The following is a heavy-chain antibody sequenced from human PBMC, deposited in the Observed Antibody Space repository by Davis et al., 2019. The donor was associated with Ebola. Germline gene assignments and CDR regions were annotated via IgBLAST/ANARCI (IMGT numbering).Heavy chain of an antibody. J-gene: IGHJ4*02. V-gene: IGHV1-2*02. CDR3: ARDPAADYGGKLDY. D-gene: IGHD4-23*01. CDR1: GYIFTGYY. Sequence: ASVKVSCKASGYIFTGYYVHWMRQAPGQGLEWMGWINPNSCDTNIAQRFQHRVTMTSDTPMSAAHMDVTMLTSDDTAVYYCARDPAADYGGKLDYWGQGTLVTVSS. CDR2: INPNSCDT.